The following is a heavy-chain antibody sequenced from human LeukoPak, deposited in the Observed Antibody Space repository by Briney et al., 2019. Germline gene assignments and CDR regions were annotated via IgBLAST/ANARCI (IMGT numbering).Heavy chain of an antibody. D-gene: IGHD2-15*01. CDR1: GGSLSSFY. Sequence: SGTLSLTCTVSGGSLSSFYWSWIRQPPGKGGGGMEYIYNSESTNYNRSLKSRLTISVDTCKNQLALRLSAVTAADAAVYYCASSYCGGGSCGAFDIWGQGTMVTVSS. CDR3: ASSYCGGGSCGAFDI. CDR2: IYNSEST. J-gene: IGHJ3*02. V-gene: IGHV4-59*01.